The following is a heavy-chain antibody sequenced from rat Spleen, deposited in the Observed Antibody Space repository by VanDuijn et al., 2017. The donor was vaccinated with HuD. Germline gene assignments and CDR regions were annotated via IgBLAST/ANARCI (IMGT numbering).Heavy chain of an antibody. CDR1: GFTFTDFF. Sequence: EVQLVESDGGLVQPGRSLKLSCAASGFTFTDFFMAWVRQAPTMGLEWVATISSDGTNTYYRDSVRGRFIISRDDAKSTLYLQMDSLRSADTATYYCARAGYLRDWYFDFWGQGVMVTVSS. CDR3: ARAGYLRDWYFDF. J-gene: IGHJ2*01. V-gene: IGHV5-29*01. CDR2: ISSDGTNT. D-gene: IGHD1-11*01.